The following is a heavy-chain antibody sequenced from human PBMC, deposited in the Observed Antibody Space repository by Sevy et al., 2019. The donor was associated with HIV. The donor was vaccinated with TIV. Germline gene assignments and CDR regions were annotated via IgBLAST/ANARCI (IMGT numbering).Heavy chain of an antibody. CDR2: IKVDGSEK. D-gene: IGHD2-2*01. CDR1: GFTFSRYW. Sequence: GGSLRLSCAASGFTFSRYWMSWVRQAPGKGLEWVANIKVDGSEKYYVDSVKGRFTISRDNAKNSLYLQMNSLRAEDTAVYYCAGDCSSNRCLWGMDVWGQGTTVTVSS. J-gene: IGHJ6*02. CDR3: AGDCSSNRCLWGMDV. V-gene: IGHV3-7*03.